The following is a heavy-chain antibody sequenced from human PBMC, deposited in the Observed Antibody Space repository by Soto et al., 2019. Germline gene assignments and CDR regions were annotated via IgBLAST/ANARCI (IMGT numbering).Heavy chain of an antibody. V-gene: IGHV1-18*04. Sequence: GASVKVSCKASGYTFTSYGISWVRQAPGQGLEWMGWISTYNGNTIYAQNLQGRVIVTTDTSTNTAYMELRSLRSDDTAVYYCVRDELDCTRGVCYTAYYFDYWGQGTLVTVSS. CDR3: VRDELDCTRGVCYTAYYFDY. J-gene: IGHJ4*02. CDR2: ISTYNGNT. D-gene: IGHD2-8*01. CDR1: GYTFTSYG.